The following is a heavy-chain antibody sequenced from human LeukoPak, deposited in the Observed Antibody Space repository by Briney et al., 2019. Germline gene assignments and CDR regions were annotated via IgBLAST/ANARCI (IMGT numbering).Heavy chain of an antibody. V-gene: IGHV1-2*04. Sequence: ASVKVYCKASGYTFTGYYMHWVRQAPGQGLEWMGWINPNSGGTNYAQKFQGWVTMTRDTSISTAYMELSRLRSDDTAVYYCARDLAPSSSWHYYYYGMDVWGQGTTVTVSS. J-gene: IGHJ6*02. CDR2: INPNSGGT. D-gene: IGHD6-13*01. CDR1: GYTFTGYY. CDR3: ARDLAPSSSWHYYYYGMDV.